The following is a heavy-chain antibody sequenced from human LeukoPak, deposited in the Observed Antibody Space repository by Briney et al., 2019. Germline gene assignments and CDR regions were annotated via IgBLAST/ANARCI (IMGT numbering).Heavy chain of an antibody. D-gene: IGHD2-2*01. CDR1: GFTFSSYS. J-gene: IGHJ4*02. CDR2: ISSSSSTI. Sequence: GGSLRLSCAASGFTFSSYSMNWVRQAPGKGLEWVSYISSSSSTIYYADSVKGRFTISNDNAKNTVYLQMNNLRAEDTAVYYCVSFYETYWGRGALVTVSS. CDR3: VSFYETY. V-gene: IGHV3-48*04.